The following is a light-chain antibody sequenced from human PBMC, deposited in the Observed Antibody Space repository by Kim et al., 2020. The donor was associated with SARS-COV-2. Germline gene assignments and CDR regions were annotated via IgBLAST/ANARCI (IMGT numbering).Light chain of an antibody. CDR3: QSYNRDNVI. Sequence: NFMLTQPHSVSESPGKTVTISCTRSSGSIDDNYVQWYQQRPGGVPTTVIYEDDQRPSGVSDRFSGSIDNSSNSASLTISGLRTEDEADYYCQSYNRDNVIFGGETQLTVL. J-gene: IGLJ2*01. V-gene: IGLV6-57*04. CDR2: EDD. CDR1: SGSIDDNY.